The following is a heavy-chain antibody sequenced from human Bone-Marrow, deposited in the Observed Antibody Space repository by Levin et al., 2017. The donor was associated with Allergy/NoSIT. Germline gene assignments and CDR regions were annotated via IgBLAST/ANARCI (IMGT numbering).Heavy chain of an antibody. D-gene: IGHD1-26*01. CDR2: LNPKTGDT. J-gene: IGHJ4*02. CDR1: GYIFTDKY. V-gene: IGHV1-2*02. CDR3: ARGLLDY. Sequence: ASVKVSCKASGYIFTDKYMHWVRQAPGQGLEWMGWLNPKTGDTIYAQKFRGRVTMTRDTSVGIAYLDLSRLRFDDTAVYYCARGLLDYWGQGTVVIVSA.